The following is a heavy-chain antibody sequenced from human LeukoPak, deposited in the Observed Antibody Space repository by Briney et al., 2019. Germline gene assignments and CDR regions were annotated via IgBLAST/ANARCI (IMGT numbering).Heavy chain of an antibody. CDR1: EFTFNSYW. CDR2: IKQDGSEK. D-gene: IGHD4-17*01. V-gene: IGHV3-7*01. J-gene: IGHJ4*02. CDR3: ANGNPLQSTVTFDY. Sequence: GGSLRLSCAASEFTFNSYWMSWVRQAPGKGLEWVANIKQDGSEKYYVDSVKGRFTISRDNAKNSMYLQMTSLRAEDTAVYYCANGNPLQSTVTFDYWGQGTLVTVSS.